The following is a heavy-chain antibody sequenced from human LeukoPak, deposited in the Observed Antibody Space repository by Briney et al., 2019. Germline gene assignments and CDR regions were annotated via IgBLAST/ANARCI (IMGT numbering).Heavy chain of an antibody. CDR3: ARVPLYNGDYATYYYYGMDV. Sequence: SETLSLTCAVYGGSFSGYYWSWIRQPPGKGLEWIGEINHSESTNYNPSLKSRVTISVDTSKNQFSLKLSSVTAADTAVYYCARVPLYNGDYATYYYYGMDVWGQGTTVTVSS. CDR2: INHSEST. V-gene: IGHV4-34*01. D-gene: IGHD4-17*01. J-gene: IGHJ6*02. CDR1: GGSFSGYY.